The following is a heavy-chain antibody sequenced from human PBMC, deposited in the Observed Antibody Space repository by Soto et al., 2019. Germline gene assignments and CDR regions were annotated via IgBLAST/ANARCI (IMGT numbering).Heavy chain of an antibody. J-gene: IGHJ4*02. V-gene: IGHV1-18*01. CDR2: ISANNGNT. CDR3: ARDRGSYALDY. Sequence: QVQLVQSGAEVKKPGASVKVSCKASGYTFTNYGISWVRQAPGQGLEWMGWISANNGNTNYEQKLQGRVTMTTDTSTSTAXXELRSLRSDDTAVYYCARDRGSYALDYWGQGTLVTVSS. D-gene: IGHD1-26*01. CDR1: GYTFTNYG.